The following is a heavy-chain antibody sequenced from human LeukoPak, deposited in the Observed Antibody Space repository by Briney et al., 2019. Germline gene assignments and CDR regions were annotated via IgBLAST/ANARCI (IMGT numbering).Heavy chain of an antibody. CDR3: ARDWRDGYNQVFDY. D-gene: IGHD5-24*01. CDR1: GFTFSSYW. Sequence: GGSLRLSCAASGFTFSSYWMSWVRLAPGMGLEWVANIKGDGSQKYYVDSVKGRFTISRDNAKSSLCLQMNSLRAEDTAVYYCARDWRDGYNQVFDYWGQGTLVTVSS. CDR2: IKGDGSQK. V-gene: IGHV3-7*01. J-gene: IGHJ4*02.